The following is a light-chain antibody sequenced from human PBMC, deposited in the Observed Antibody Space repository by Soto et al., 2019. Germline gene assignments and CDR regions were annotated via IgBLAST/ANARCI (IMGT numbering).Light chain of an antibody. V-gene: IGKV1-39*01. J-gene: IGKJ2*01. CDR2: AAS. Sequence: DIQMTQSPSSLSASFGDRVTLTCRSSQNIDTYLNWYQKKPGTAPKLLMYAASSLHSGVPSRFSGSGSGTDFTLTISSLQPEDFATYYCQQSHTTPYTFGQGTKREI. CDR3: QQSHTTPYT. CDR1: QNIDTY.